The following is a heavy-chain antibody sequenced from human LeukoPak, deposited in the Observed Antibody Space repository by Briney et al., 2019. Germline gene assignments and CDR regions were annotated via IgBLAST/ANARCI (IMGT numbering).Heavy chain of an antibody. CDR2: ISAYGGGT. CDR3: ARDPLTSTWSPYYFTLDV. J-gene: IGHJ6*02. Sequence: GASVKVSCKASGYTFTSYGISWVRQAPGQGLEWMGWISAYGGGTKYAQDLQGRVTMTTDTSTRTAYMELTRLTSDDTAVYYCARDPLTSTWSPYYFTLDVWGQGTTVSVSS. CDR1: GYTFTSYG. V-gene: IGHV1-18*01. D-gene: IGHD6-13*01.